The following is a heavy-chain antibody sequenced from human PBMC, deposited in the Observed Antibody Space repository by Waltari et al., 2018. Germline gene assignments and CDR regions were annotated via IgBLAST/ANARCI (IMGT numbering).Heavy chain of an antibody. CDR3: AADDAFDI. Sequence: QVQLVESGGGVVQPGRSLRLSCAASGFTFSSSGMHWVRQAPGKGLEWVAVISYDGSNKYYADSVKGRFTISRDNSKNTLYLQMNSLRAEDTAVYYCAADDAFDIWGQGTMVTVSS. V-gene: IGHV3-30*03. CDR2: ISYDGSNK. J-gene: IGHJ3*02. CDR1: GFTFSSSG.